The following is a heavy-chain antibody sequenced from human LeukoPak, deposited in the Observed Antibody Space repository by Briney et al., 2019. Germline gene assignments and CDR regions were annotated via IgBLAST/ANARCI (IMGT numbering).Heavy chain of an antibody. CDR3: AKLLGGVVIPAFDY. CDR2: ISGSGGST. Sequence: GGPLRLSCAASGFTFSSYSMSWVRQAPGKGLEWVSAISGSGGSTYYADSVKGRFTISRDNSKNTLYLQMNSLRAEDTAVYYCAKLLGGVVIPAFDYWGQGTLVTVSS. V-gene: IGHV3-23*01. J-gene: IGHJ4*02. D-gene: IGHD3-3*01. CDR1: GFTFSSYS.